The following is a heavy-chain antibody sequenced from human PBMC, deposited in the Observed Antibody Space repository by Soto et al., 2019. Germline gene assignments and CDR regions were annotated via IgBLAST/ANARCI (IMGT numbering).Heavy chain of an antibody. D-gene: IGHD3-10*01. CDR2: IYYSGST. J-gene: IGHJ3*02. CDR3: AKGGSGSYSNAFDI. V-gene: IGHV4-39*01. Sequence: QLQLQESGPGLVKPSETLSLTCTVSGGSISSSSYYWGWIRQPPGKGLEWIGSIYYSGSTYYNPSRKRRVTISVNTSKNQFSLKLSSVTAADTAVYYCAKGGSGSYSNAFDIWGQGTMVTVSS. CDR1: GGSISSSSYY.